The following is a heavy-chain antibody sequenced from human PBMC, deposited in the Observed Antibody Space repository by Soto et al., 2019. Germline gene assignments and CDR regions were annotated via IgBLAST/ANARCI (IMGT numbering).Heavy chain of an antibody. Sequence: EVQLVESGGGLVKPGGSLRLSCAASGFTFSSYSMNWVRQAPGKGLEWVSSISSSSSYIYYADLVKGRFTIARDNAKNSLYMEMNSLRAEDTAVYYCARDSGPLEWLLYYFGYWGQGTLVTVSS. V-gene: IGHV3-21*01. CDR2: ISSSSSYI. J-gene: IGHJ4*02. CDR3: ARDSGPLEWLLYYFGY. D-gene: IGHD3-3*01. CDR1: GFTFSSYS.